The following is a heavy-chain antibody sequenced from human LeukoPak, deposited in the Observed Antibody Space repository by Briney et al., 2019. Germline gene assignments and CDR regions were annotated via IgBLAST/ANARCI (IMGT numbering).Heavy chain of an antibody. CDR1: GGSISSSSYY. Sequence: SETLSLTCTVSGGSISSSSYYWGWIRQPPGKGLEWIGSISYSGSTNYNPSLKSRVTISVDTSKNQFSLKLSSVTAADTAVYYCARGPTYQPIDYWGQGTLVTVSS. V-gene: IGHV4-39*07. CDR2: ISYSGST. J-gene: IGHJ4*02. D-gene: IGHD2-2*01. CDR3: ARGPTYQPIDY.